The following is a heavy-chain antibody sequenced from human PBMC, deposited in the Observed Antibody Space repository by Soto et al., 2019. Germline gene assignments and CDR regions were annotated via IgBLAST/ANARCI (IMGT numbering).Heavy chain of an antibody. CDR2: MNPNSGNT. CDR1: GYSLTSYD. Sequence: VSLKVACKASGYSLTSYDINWVRQATGQGLEWMGWMNPNSGNTGYAQKFQGRVTMTRNTSISTAYMELSSLRSEDTAVYYCARSRWNNDAFAAWGQGSMRNVSS. J-gene: IGHJ3*01. V-gene: IGHV1-8*02. D-gene: IGHD1-1*01. CDR3: ARSRWNNDAFAA.